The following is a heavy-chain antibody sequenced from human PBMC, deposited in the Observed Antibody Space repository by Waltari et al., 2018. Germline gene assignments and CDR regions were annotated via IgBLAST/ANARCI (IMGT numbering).Heavy chain of an antibody. CDR2: IDESGSN. J-gene: IGHJ3*02. CDR3: ASPRGNWSGDDAFDI. CDR1: GGTISSYY. D-gene: IGHD1-1*01. Sequence: QVQLQESGPGLVKPSETLSPTCTVSGGTISSYYCSWVRQPPGKGLEGIGYIDESGSNNYNPSHKSRVTISVDTSKNKSSLKLSSVTAADTAVYYCASPRGNWSGDDAFDIWGQGTMVTVSS. V-gene: IGHV4-59*01.